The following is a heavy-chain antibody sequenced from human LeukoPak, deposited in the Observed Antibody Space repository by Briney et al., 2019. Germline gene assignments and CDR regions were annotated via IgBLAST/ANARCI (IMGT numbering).Heavy chain of an antibody. CDR3: ARTRYYYGSRSYGAPYYFDY. J-gene: IGHJ4*02. V-gene: IGHV4-39*01. CDR1: GGSVSSSSYY. Sequence: SETLSLTCTVSGGSVSSSSYYWGWIRQPPGKGLEWIGSIYYSGSTYYNPSLKSRLTISVDTSKNQFSLKLSSVTAADTAVYYCARTRYYYGSRSYGAPYYFDYWGQGTLVTVSS. D-gene: IGHD3-10*01. CDR2: IYYSGST.